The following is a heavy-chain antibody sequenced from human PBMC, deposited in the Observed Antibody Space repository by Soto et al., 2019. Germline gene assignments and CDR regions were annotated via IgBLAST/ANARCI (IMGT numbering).Heavy chain of an antibody. Sequence: QVQLVQPGAEVEKPGSSVKVSCKASGGTTSSYTISWVRQSPGQGLEWMGNIVPMINKVDYAQKFQGRVTITADKAARTVYMELSSLKSEDTSVYFCALRTGNSNPLADWGQGTLVTVSS. V-gene: IGHV1-69*02. CDR3: ALRTGNSNPLAD. D-gene: IGHD1-1*01. J-gene: IGHJ4*02. CDR2: IVPMINKV. CDR1: GGTTSSYT.